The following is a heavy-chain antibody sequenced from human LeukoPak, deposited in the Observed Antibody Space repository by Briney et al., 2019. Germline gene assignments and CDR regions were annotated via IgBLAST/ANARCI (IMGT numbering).Heavy chain of an antibody. J-gene: IGHJ6*03. D-gene: IGHD1-14*01. Sequence: ASVKVSCKASGYSFTGYYIHWVRQAPGQGLEWMGWLNPKSGGTNYAQKFQGRVTMTRDTSITTAFMELSRLISDDTAVYYCARDRTTNHDYYYYTDVWGRGTTVTVPS. CDR2: LNPKSGGT. V-gene: IGHV1-2*02. CDR3: ARDRTTNHDYYYYTDV. CDR1: GYSFTGYY.